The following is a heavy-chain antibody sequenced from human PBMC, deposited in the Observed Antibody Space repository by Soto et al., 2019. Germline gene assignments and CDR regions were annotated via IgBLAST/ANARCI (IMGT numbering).Heavy chain of an antibody. D-gene: IGHD6-19*01. CDR3: ARVRMAGDFDI. CDR2: INSDGSST. J-gene: IGHJ3*02. CDR1: GFTFSSYL. V-gene: IGHV3-74*01. Sequence: GWSLRLSCAASGFTFSSYLMHWVRQAPGKGLVWVSLINSDGSSTTYADSVKGRFTISRDSAKNTLYLQMNSLRAEDTAVYYCARVRMAGDFDIWGQGTMVTVS.